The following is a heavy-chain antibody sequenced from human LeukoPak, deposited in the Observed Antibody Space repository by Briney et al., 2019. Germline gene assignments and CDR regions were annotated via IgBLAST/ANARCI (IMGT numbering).Heavy chain of an antibody. CDR1: GFTFRSYS. CDR2: ISSSDTYI. D-gene: IGHD1-1*01. J-gene: IGHJ4*02. CDR3: ARVSGTTGSRSDFDY. Sequence: GGSLRLSCAASGFTFRSYSMNWVRQAPGRGLEWVSSISSSDTYIYYADSVKGRFTISRDSAKNSLYLQMNSLRAEDTAVYYCARVSGTTGSRSDFDYWGQGTLVTVSS. V-gene: IGHV3-21*01.